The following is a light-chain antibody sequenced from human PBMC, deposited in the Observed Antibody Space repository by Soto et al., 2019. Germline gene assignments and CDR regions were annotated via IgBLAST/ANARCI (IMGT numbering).Light chain of an antibody. CDR1: QSVSGGW. J-gene: IGKJ4*01. Sequence: EVVLTQSPATLSLSPGERATLSCGASQSVSGGWLGWYQQKPGLAPRLLIFDASSRATGIRDRFSGSGSGTDFTLIISSLEPADFAVYYYQQRSDSPLTFGGGTKVDIK. V-gene: IGKV3D-20*02. CDR3: QQRSDSPLT. CDR2: DAS.